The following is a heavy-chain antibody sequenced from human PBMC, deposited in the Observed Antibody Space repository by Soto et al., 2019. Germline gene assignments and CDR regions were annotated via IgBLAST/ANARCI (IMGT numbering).Heavy chain of an antibody. V-gene: IGHV4-4*07. Sequence: PSETLSLTCTVSGGSISSYYWSWIRQPAGKGLEWIGRIYTSGSTTYNPSLKSRVTMSVDTSKNQFSLKLSSVNAADTAVYYCAGSYYYDSSGYPYYYGMDVWGQGTTVTVSS. CDR1: GGSISSYY. J-gene: IGHJ6*02. D-gene: IGHD3-22*01. CDR3: AGSYYYDSSGYPYYYGMDV. CDR2: IYTSGST.